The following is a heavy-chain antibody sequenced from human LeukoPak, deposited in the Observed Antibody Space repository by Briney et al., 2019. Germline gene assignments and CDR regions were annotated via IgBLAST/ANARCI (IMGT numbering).Heavy chain of an antibody. CDR1: GFTVSSNY. V-gene: IGHV3-66*01. CDR3: ARNTAMVYYSDY. Sequence: GGSLRLSCAASGFTVSSNYMSWVRQAPGKGLEWVSVIYSGGSTYYADSVKGRFTISRDNSKNTLYLQMNSLRAEDTAVYYCARNTAMVYYSDYWGQGTLVTVSS. J-gene: IGHJ4*02. D-gene: IGHD5-18*01. CDR2: IYSGGST.